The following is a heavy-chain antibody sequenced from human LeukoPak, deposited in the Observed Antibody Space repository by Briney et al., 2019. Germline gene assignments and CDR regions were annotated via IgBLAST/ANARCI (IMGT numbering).Heavy chain of an antibody. CDR3: VRVSRSSDNSGYRHYDI. CDR1: GFTVSSNY. V-gene: IGHV3-74*01. D-gene: IGHD3-22*01. J-gene: IGHJ3*02. CDR2: INSDGSST. Sequence: GGSLRLSCAASGFTVSSNYMSWVRQAPGKGLVWVSRINSDGSSTGYADSAKGRFTISRDNAKNTLYLQMNSLRAEDTAVYHCVRVSRSSDNSGYRHYDIWGQGTMVTVSS.